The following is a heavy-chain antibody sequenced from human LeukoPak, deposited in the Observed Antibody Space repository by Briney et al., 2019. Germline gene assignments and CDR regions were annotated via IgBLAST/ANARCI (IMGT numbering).Heavy chain of an antibody. Sequence: PGESLKISCKGSGYSFTNHWIGWVRQMPGKGLEWMGIIFPGGSDIRYNPSFRGQVTISADRSINTAYLQWGSLKASDTAMYFRARRPRYDYGPHFDYWGQGTMVTVSS. J-gene: IGHJ4*02. D-gene: IGHD4/OR15-4a*01. CDR2: IFPGGSDI. CDR1: GYSFTNHW. CDR3: ARRPRYDYGPHFDY. V-gene: IGHV5-51*01.